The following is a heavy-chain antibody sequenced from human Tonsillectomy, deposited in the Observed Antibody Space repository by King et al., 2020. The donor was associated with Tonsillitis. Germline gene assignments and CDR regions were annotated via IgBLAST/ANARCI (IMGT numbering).Heavy chain of an antibody. V-gene: IGHV3-33*08. CDR1: GFTFSSYG. CDR2: IWSDENKK. CDR3: ARAGIPGKTCPDF. D-gene: IGHD1/OR15-1a*01. Sequence: QLVQSGGGVVQPGRSLRLSCAASGFTFSSYGMHWVRQAPGKGLEWVAVIWSDENKKYYADSVKCRFTISRDNSQNTLYLQMNSLRAEDTALYFCARAGIPGKTCPDFWGQGALVTVSS. J-gene: IGHJ1*01.